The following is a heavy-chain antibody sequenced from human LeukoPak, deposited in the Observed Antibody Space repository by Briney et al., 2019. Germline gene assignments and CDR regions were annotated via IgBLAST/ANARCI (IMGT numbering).Heavy chain of an antibody. V-gene: IGHV1-2*02. J-gene: IGHJ5*02. CDR1: GYTLTGYY. CDR3: ARVSIAAAGTLNWFDP. Sequence: GASVTVSCKASGYTLTGYYMHWVRQAPGQGLEWMGWINPNSGVTKYAQKFQDRVTITRDTSLSTAYMELRGLRSEDTAVYYCARVSIAAAGTLNWFDPWGQGTLVTVSS. D-gene: IGHD6-13*01. CDR2: INPNSGVT.